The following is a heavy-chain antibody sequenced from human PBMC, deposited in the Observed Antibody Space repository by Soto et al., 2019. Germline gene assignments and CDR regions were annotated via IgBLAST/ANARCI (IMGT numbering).Heavy chain of an antibody. D-gene: IGHD3-3*01. Sequence: SVKVSCKASGFTFTSSAVQWVRQARGQRLEWIGWIVVGSGNTNYAQKFQERVTITRDMSTSTAYMELSSLRSEDTAVYYCAAEPQRFDDAFDIWGQGTMVTVSS. J-gene: IGHJ3*02. CDR2: IVVGSGNT. V-gene: IGHV1-58*01. CDR3: AAEPQRFDDAFDI. CDR1: GFTFTSSA.